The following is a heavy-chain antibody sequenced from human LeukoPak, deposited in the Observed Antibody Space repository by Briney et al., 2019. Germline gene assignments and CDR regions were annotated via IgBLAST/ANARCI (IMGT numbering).Heavy chain of an antibody. V-gene: IGHV4-4*07. D-gene: IGHD3-16*01. Sequence: PLETLSLICTVSGGSISSYYWSWIRQPAGKGLEWIGRIYTTGSTNYNPSLKSRVTMSVDTSKNQFSLRLSSVTAADTAVYYCARDLIHSAAGDFDFWGQGTLVTVS. CDR2: IYTTGST. CDR1: GGSISSYY. CDR3: ARDLIHSAAGDFDF. J-gene: IGHJ4*02.